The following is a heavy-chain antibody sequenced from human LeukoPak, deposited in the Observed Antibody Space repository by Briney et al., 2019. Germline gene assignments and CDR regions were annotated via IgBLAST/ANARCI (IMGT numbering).Heavy chain of an antibody. D-gene: IGHD3-3*01. J-gene: IGHJ4*02. V-gene: IGHV4-34*01. CDR3: ARAGRLRFLEWLNAYYFDY. CDR2: INHSGST. Sequence: PSETLSLTCAVYGGSFSGYYWSWIRQPPGKGLEWIGEINHSGSTNYNPSLKSRVTISVDTSKNQFSLKLSSVTAADTALYYCARAGRLRFLEWLNAYYFDYWGQGTLVTVSS. CDR1: GGSFSGYY.